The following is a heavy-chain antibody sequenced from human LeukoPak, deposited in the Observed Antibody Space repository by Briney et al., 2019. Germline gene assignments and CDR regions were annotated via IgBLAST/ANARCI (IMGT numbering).Heavy chain of an antibody. Sequence: SVKVSCKASGGTFSSYAISWVRQAPGQGLEWMGRIIPILGIANYAQKFQGRVTITADKSTSTAYMELSSLRSEDTAVYYCARGEMATMSSDYWGQGTLVTVSS. CDR2: IIPILGIA. CDR3: ARGEMATMSSDY. D-gene: IGHD5-24*01. CDR1: GGTFSSYA. J-gene: IGHJ4*02. V-gene: IGHV1-69*04.